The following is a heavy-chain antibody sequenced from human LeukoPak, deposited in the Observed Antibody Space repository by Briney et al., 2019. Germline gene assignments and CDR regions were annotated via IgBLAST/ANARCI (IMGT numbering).Heavy chain of an antibody. D-gene: IGHD6-13*01. CDR3: AKGGSFRAFDY. CDR2: ISSSGSTI. Sequence: GGSLRLSCAASGFTFSSYEMNWVRQAPGKGLEWVSYISSSGSTIYYADSVKGRFTISRDNAKNSLYLQMNSLRADDTALYYCAKGGSFRAFDYWGQGTLVTVSS. J-gene: IGHJ4*02. CDR1: GFTFSSYE. V-gene: IGHV3-48*03.